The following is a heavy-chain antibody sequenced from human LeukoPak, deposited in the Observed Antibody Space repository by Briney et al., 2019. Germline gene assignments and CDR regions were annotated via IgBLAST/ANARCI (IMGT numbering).Heavy chain of an antibody. CDR2: FDPEDGET. Sequence: ASVKVSCKVSGCTLTELSMHWVRQAPGKGLEWMGGFDPEDGETIYAQKFQGRVTMTEDTSTDTAYMELSSLRSEDTAVYYCATDGYSSGWYIRYFDYWGQGTLVTVSS. V-gene: IGHV1-24*01. D-gene: IGHD6-19*01. CDR1: GCTLTELS. CDR3: ATDGYSSGWYIRYFDY. J-gene: IGHJ4*02.